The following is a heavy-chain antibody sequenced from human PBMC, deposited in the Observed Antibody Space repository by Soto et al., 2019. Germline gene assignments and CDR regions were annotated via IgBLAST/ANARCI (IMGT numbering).Heavy chain of an antibody. CDR2: IYPNDADT. J-gene: IGHJ6*02. V-gene: IGHV5-51*01. Sequence: EVRLAQSGGEVKKPGESLKISCKGSGYSFTYYWIAWVRQRPGKDLEWMGIIYPNDADTRYNPSFQGQVTISADKSISTAYLQWTSLKTSDTAMYYCARVPSVVTPGNDYFGVDVWGQGTPVIVSS. CDR1: GYSFTYYW. CDR3: ARVPSVVTPGNDYFGVDV. D-gene: IGHD2-2*01.